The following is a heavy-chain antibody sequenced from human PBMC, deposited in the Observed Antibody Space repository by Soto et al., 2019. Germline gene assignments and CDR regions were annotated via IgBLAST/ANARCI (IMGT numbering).Heavy chain of an antibody. J-gene: IGHJ4*02. CDR1: GYTFTSYA. Sequence: GASVKVSCKASGYTFTSYAMHWARQAPGQRLEWMGWINAYNGNTNYAQKFQGWVTITRDTSISTAYMELSRLRSDDTAVYYCAVWGEKYCSGGSCQAELDYWGQGTLVTVSS. CDR3: AVWGEKYCSGGSCQAELDY. CDR2: INAYNGNT. V-gene: IGHV1-2*04. D-gene: IGHD2-15*01.